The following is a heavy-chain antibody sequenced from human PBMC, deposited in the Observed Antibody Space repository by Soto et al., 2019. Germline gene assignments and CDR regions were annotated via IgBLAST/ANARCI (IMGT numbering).Heavy chain of an antibody. Sequence: EASVKVSCKASGGTFSSYAISWVRQAPGQGLEWMGGIIPIFGTANYAQKFQGRVTITADESTSTAYMELSSLRSEDTAVYYCARDLNYDSSGYDAFDIWGQGTMVT. CDR1: GGTFSSYA. D-gene: IGHD3-22*01. J-gene: IGHJ3*02. V-gene: IGHV1-69*13. CDR2: IIPIFGTA. CDR3: ARDLNYDSSGYDAFDI.